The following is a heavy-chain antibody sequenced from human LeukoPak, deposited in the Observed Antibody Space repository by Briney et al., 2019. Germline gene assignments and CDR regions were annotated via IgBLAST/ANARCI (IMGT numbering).Heavy chain of an antibody. V-gene: IGHV3-30*02. CDR3: AKSLGATRGYFEH. CDR1: GFTFSTYG. J-gene: IGHJ4*02. CDR2: IWSDGSNK. Sequence: GGSLRLSCAASGFTFSTYGMHWVRQAPGKGLEWVAFIWSDGSNKYYADSVKGRYTISRDNSKSTLYLQMNSLRPEDTAVYYCAKSLGATRGYFEHWGQGTLVTVSS. D-gene: IGHD1-26*01.